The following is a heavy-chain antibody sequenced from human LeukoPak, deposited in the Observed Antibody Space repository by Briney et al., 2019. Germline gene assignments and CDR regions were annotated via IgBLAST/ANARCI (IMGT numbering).Heavy chain of an antibody. CDR1: GYTFSNYY. V-gene: IGHV1-46*01. Sequence: ASVKVSCKASGYTFSNYYLHWVRQAPGQGLEWMGLINPTAGNTYYAQRFQGRVTMTRNTSTSTVYMELSSLRSEDTAVYYCARIRDGYNDAYDIWGQGTMVTVSS. J-gene: IGHJ3*02. D-gene: IGHD5-24*01. CDR3: ARIRDGYNDAYDI. CDR2: INPTAGNT.